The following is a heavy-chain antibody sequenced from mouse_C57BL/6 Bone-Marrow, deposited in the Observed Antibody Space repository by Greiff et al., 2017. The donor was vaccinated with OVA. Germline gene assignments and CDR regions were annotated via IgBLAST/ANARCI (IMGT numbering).Heavy chain of an antibody. V-gene: IGHV1-74*01. CDR2: INPSDSDT. D-gene: IGHD2-3*01. CDR1: GYTFTSYW. CDR3: AANGYYDY. J-gene: IGHJ2*01. Sequence: QVQLQQPGAELVKPGASVKVSCKASGYTFTSYWMHWVKQRPGQGLEWIGRINPSDSDTNYNQKFKGKATLTVDKSSSTASMRRISLSAEDSAVYDRAANGYYDYWGQGTTLTVSS.